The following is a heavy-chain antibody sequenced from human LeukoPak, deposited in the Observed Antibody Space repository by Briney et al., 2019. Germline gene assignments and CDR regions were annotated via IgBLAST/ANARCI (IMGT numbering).Heavy chain of an antibody. CDR1: GYTFTSYD. V-gene: IGHV1-8*01. D-gene: IGHD6-19*01. CDR2: MNPNSGNT. Sequence: DSVKVSCKASGYTFTSYDINWVRQATGQGLEWMGWMNPNSGNTGYAQKFQGRVTMTRNTSISTAYMELSSLRSEDTAVYYCASNVAVAGAFDIWGQGTMVTVSS. J-gene: IGHJ3*02. CDR3: ASNVAVAGAFDI.